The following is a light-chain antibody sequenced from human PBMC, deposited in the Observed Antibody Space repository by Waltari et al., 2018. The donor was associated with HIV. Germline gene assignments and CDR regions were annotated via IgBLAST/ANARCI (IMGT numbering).Light chain of an antibody. J-gene: IGLJ2*01. CDR1: SSVVGVYDY. V-gene: IGLV2-14*03. Sequence: QSALTQPASVSGSPGQSITISCIGSSSVVGVYDYVSGYQHHPGKAPKLLIYGVTHRPSGISARFSGSKSGNTASLTISVLQADDEADYYCGSYTTTSTLGVFGGGTKLTVL. CDR3: GSYTTTSTLGV. CDR2: GVT.